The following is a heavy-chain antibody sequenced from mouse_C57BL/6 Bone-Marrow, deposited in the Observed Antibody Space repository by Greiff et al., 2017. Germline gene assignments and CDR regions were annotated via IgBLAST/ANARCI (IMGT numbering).Heavy chain of an antibody. CDR3: ARGSLLRSVATGFAY. CDR1: GYSITSGYY. CDR2: ISYDGSN. V-gene: IGHV3-6*01. D-gene: IGHD1-1*01. J-gene: IGHJ3*01. Sequence: EVQLVESGPGLVKPSQSLSLTCSVTGYSITSGYYWNWIRQFPGNKLEWMGYISYDGSNNYNPSLKNRISITRDTSKNQFFLKLNSVTTEDTATYYCARGSLLRSVATGFAYWGQGTLVTVSA.